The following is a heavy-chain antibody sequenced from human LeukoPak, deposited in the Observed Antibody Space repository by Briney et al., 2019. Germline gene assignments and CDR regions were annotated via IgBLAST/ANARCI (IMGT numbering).Heavy chain of an antibody. CDR1: GFTFSYYA. CDR3: AKARGPAATHPDY. J-gene: IGHJ4*02. D-gene: IGHD6-25*01. CDR2: LYGSGGVT. V-gene: IGHV3-23*01. Sequence: GGSPRLSCAAAGFTFSYYAMTWVRQAPGKGLEWVSALYGSGGVTFYADSVKGRFTISRDDSKNTLYLQMNSLRAEDTAVYYCAKARGPAATHPDYWGQGTLVTVSS.